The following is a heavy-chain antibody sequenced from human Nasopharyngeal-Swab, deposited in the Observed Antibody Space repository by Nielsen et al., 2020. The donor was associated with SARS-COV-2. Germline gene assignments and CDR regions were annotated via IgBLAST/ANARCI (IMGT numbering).Heavy chain of an antibody. D-gene: IGHD1-14*01. CDR2: INQGESEK. J-gene: IGHJ4*02. V-gene: IGHV3-7*05. CDR3: AKDNRIGVIDLRGLYY. Sequence: GGSLRLSCAASGFNFRGYWMTWFRQAPGKGPEWVANINQGESEKKYVDSVKGRFTISRDNSKNTLYLQMNSLRAEDTAVYYCAKDNRIGVIDLRGLYYWGQGTLVTVSS. CDR1: GFNFRGYW.